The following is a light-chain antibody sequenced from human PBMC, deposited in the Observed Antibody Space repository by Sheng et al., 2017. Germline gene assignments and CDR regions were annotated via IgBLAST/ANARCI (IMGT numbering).Light chain of an antibody. V-gene: IGKV1-17*01. CDR3: LQYDSYPRT. CDR1: RDMRND. CDR2: GAS. Sequence: DIQMTQSPSSLSASVGDRVTITCRASRDMRNDLSWYQQKPGKAPKLLISGASNLHGGVPARFSGSGSGTEFTLTISGLQPEDFATYFCLQYDSYPRTFGPGTEVHI. J-gene: IGKJ3*01.